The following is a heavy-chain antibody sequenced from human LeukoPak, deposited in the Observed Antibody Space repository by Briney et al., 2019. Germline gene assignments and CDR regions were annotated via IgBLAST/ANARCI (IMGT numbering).Heavy chain of an antibody. CDR2: ISWNSGSI. Sequence: GGSLRLSCAASGFTFDDYAMHWVRQAPGKGLEWVSGISWNSGSIGYADSVKGRFTISRDNAKNSLYLQMNSLRAEDTALYYCAKDKSWEAVAGFFDYWGQGTLVTVSS. V-gene: IGHV3-9*01. D-gene: IGHD6-19*01. J-gene: IGHJ4*02. CDR3: AKDKSWEAVAGFFDY. CDR1: GFTFDDYA.